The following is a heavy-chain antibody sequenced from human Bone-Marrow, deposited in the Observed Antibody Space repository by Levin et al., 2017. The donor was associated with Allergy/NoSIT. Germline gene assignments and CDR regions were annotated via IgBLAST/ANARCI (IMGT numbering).Heavy chain of an antibody. CDR3: ARQIYGAAAGYNWFDP. CDR1: GGTFSSYA. J-gene: IGHJ5*02. D-gene: IGHD6-13*01. CDR2: IIPIFGTA. Sequence: EASVKVSCKASGGTFSSYAISWVRQAPGQGLEWMGGIIPIFGTANYAQKFQGRVTITADESTSTAYMELSSLRSEDTAVYYCARQIYGAAAGYNWFDPWGQGTLVTVSS. V-gene: IGHV1-69*13.